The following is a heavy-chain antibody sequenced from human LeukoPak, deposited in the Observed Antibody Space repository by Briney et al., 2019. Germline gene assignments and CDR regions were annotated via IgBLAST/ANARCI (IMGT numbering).Heavy chain of an antibody. CDR3: AAVDIVATTYLDY. CDR1: GFTFTSSA. D-gene: IGHD5-12*01. V-gene: IGHV1-58*02. J-gene: IGHJ4*02. CDR2: IVVGSGNT. Sequence: ASVTVSCKASGFTFTSSAMQWVRQARGQRLEGIGWIVVGSGNTNYAQKFQERVTITRDMSTSTAYMELSSLRSEDTAVYYCAAVDIVATTYLDYWGQGTLVTVSS.